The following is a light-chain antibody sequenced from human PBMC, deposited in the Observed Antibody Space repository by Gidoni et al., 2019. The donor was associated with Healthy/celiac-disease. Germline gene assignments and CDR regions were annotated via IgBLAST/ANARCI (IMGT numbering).Light chain of an antibody. Sequence: DIVMTHSTDSLAVSLGERATINCKSSQSVLYSSNNKNYLAWYQQKPGQPPKLLIFWASTRESGVPDRFSGSGSGTDFTLSISSLQAEDVAVYYCQQYYSTPPTFGQGTKVEIK. J-gene: IGKJ1*01. CDR2: WAS. V-gene: IGKV4-1*01. CDR3: QQYYSTPPT. CDR1: QSVLYSSNNKNY.